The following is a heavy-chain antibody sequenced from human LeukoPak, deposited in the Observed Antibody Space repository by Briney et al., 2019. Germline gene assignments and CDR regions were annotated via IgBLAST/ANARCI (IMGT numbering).Heavy chain of an antibody. CDR1: GGSISSGDYY. CDR3: AREGYDSSGYYSRSVDY. J-gene: IGHJ4*02. D-gene: IGHD3-22*01. CDR2: IYYSGST. V-gene: IGHV4-30-4*01. Sequence: SETLSLTCTVSGGSISSGDYYWSGIRQPPGKGLEWIGYIYYSGSTYYNPSLKSRVTISVDTSKNQFSLKLSSVTAADTAVYYCAREGYDSSGYYSRSVDYWGQGTLVTVSS.